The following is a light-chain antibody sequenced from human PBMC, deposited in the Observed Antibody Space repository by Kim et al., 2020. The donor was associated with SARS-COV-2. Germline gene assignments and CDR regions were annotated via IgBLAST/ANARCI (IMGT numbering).Light chain of an antibody. CDR2: TTN. V-gene: IGLV8-61*01. CDR3: VLYMNSGIWV. Sequence: GGTVIFTCGLSSGSVSTGHYPSWYQQTPGQAPRTLIHTTNTRSSGVPDRFSGSILGNKAALTITGAQADDESDYYCVLYMNSGIWVFGGGTQLTVL. CDR1: SGSVSTGHY. J-gene: IGLJ3*02.